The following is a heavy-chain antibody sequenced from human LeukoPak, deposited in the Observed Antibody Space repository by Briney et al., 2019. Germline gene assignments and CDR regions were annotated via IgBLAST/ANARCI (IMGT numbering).Heavy chain of an antibody. V-gene: IGHV3-53*01. J-gene: IGHJ6*03. CDR1: GFTVSSNY. CDR3: ARVITMVRGEDYMDV. CDR2: IYSGGST. D-gene: IGHD3-10*01. Sequence: GGSLRLSCAASGFTVSSNYMSWVRQAPGKGLEWVSVIYSGGSTYYADSVKGRFTISRDNSKNTLYLQMNSLRADDTAVYYCARVITMVRGEDYMDVWGKGTTVTVSS.